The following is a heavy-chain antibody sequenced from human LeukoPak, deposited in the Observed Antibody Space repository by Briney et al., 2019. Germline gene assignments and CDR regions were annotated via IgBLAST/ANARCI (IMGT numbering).Heavy chain of an antibody. CDR2: IKQDGSER. Sequence: GGSLRLSCAASGFTFSSYWMGWVRQAPGKGLEWVANIKQDGSERYYVASVKGRFTISRDNAMNSLYLQMNSLRAEDTAVYYCARDLYCSSTSCSDYWGQGTLVTVSS. CDR1: GFTFSSYW. V-gene: IGHV3-7*01. D-gene: IGHD2-2*01. J-gene: IGHJ4*02. CDR3: ARDLYCSSTSCSDY.